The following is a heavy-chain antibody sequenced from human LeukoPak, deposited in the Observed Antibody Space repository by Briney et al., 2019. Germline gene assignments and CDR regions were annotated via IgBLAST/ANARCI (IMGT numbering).Heavy chain of an antibody. J-gene: IGHJ4*02. Sequence: PSQTLPLTCTVSGGSISSGSYYWSWIRQPAGKGLEWIGRIYTSGSTNYNPSLKSRVTISVDTSKNQFSLKLSSVTAADTAVYYCAREPSLRSGYYFDYWGQGTLVTVSS. CDR2: IYTSGST. CDR1: GGSISSGSYY. D-gene: IGHD3-3*01. CDR3: AREPSLRSGYYFDY. V-gene: IGHV4-61*02.